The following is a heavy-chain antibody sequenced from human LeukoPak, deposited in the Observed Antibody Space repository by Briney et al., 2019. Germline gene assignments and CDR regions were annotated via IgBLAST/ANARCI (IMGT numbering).Heavy chain of an antibody. CDR1: GFTFSSYA. Sequence: GGSLRLSCAASGFTFSSYAMSWVRQAPGKGLEWVPAISGSGGSTYYADSVKGRFTISRDNSKNTLYLQMNSLRAEDTAVYYCAKDSRYYDFWSGYSYYFDYWGQGTLVTVSS. J-gene: IGHJ4*02. D-gene: IGHD3-3*01. CDR3: AKDSRYYDFWSGYSYYFDY. V-gene: IGHV3-23*01. CDR2: ISGSGGST.